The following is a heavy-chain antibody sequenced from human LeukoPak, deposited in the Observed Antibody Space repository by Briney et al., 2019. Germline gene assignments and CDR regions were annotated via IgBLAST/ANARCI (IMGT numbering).Heavy chain of an antibody. Sequence: HPGGSLRLSCAASGFTFGTYEMNWVRQAPGKGLEWVSYISSSGSTIYYADSVKGRFTISRDNAKNSLYLQMNSLRAEDTAVYYCAKDVTGISMDYWGQGTLVTVSS. D-gene: IGHD3-3*02. V-gene: IGHV3-48*03. CDR1: GFTFGTYE. CDR3: AKDVTGISMDY. J-gene: IGHJ4*02. CDR2: ISSSGSTI.